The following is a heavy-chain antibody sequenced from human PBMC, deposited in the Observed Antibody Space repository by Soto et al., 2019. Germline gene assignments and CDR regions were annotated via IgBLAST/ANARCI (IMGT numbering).Heavy chain of an antibody. Sequence: LRLSCAASGFTFSSYSMNWVRQAPGKGLEWVSYISSSSSTIYYADSVKGRFTISRDNAKNSLYLQMDSLRAEDTAVYYCARDRLYDILTGYYGAMDVWGQGTTVTVSS. D-gene: IGHD3-9*01. CDR1: GFTFSSYS. CDR2: ISSSSSTI. J-gene: IGHJ6*02. CDR3: ARDRLYDILTGYYGAMDV. V-gene: IGHV3-48*01.